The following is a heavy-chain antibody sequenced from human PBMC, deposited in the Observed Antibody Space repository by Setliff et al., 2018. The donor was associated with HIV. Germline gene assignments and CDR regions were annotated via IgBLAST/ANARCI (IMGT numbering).Heavy chain of an antibody. CDR2: IKEDGSEK. Sequence: GESLKISCAASGFTFSNYGMHWVRQAPGKGLEWVASIKEDGSEKYYVDSVKGRFTISRDFSKNMVYLQMSSLRAEDSAVYYCVKSASWDLRGWLHWGQGTPVTVSS. CDR3: VKSASWDLRGWLH. J-gene: IGHJ4*02. CDR1: GFTFSNYG. V-gene: IGHV3-7*03. D-gene: IGHD6-19*01.